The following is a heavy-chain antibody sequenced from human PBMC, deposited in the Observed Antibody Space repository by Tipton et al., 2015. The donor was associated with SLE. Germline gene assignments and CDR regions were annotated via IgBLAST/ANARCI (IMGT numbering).Heavy chain of an antibody. D-gene: IGHD1-14*01. CDR1: GFTFSSYS. V-gene: IGHV3-21*03. CDR2: ISSSSSYI. J-gene: IGHJ6*02. CDR3: ARETKGYGMDV. Sequence: SLRLSCAASGFTFSSYSMKWVRQAPGKGLEWVSSISSSSSYIYYADSVKGRFTISRDNAKNSLYLQMNSLRAEDTAVYYCARETKGYGMDVWGQGTTVTVSS.